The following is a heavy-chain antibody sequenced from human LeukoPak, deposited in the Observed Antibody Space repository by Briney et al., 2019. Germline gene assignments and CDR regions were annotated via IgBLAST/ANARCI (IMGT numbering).Heavy chain of an antibody. CDR2: ILYDGSNK. Sequence: GRSLRLSCAASGFIFSSYAMHWVRQAPGKGLEWVAVILYDGSNKYYADSVKGRFTISRDNSKNTLYLQMNSLRVEDTAVYYCAKDEGMWLRFLDYWGQGTLVTVSS. CDR1: GFIFSSYA. CDR3: AKDEGMWLRFLDY. D-gene: IGHD5-12*01. J-gene: IGHJ4*02. V-gene: IGHV3-30-3*01.